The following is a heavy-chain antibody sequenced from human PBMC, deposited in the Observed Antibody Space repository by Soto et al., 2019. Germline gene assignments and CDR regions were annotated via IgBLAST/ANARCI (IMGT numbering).Heavy chain of an antibody. CDR2: ISGTAHAT. D-gene: IGHD3-3*02. CDR1: GFDFSNYA. CDR3: VKDAPQPFSD. Sequence: EVPLLESGGGLVQPGGSLRISCAASGFDFSNYAMSWVRQAPGKGLEWVSAISGTAHATYYAASVKGRFTISRDNSKNTLYLQMNSLRVEDTAVYFCVKDAPQPFSDWGQGTLVTVSS. J-gene: IGHJ4*02. V-gene: IGHV3-23*01.